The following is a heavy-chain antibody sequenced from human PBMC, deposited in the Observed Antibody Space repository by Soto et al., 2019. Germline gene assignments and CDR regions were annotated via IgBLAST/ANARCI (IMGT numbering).Heavy chain of an antibody. CDR2: LDAEDGET. V-gene: IGHV1-24*01. Sequence: ASVKVSCKVSGYSLSDLSIHWVRQAPGKGLEWMGGLDAEDGETIYAQNLQGRVSMTTDTSTSTAYMELRGLRFDDTAVYYCARDIESVTAKHFFYYYAMDVWGQGTTVTVSS. D-gene: IGHD2-8*01. J-gene: IGHJ6*02. CDR3: ARDIESVTAKHFFYYYAMDV. CDR1: GYSLSDLS.